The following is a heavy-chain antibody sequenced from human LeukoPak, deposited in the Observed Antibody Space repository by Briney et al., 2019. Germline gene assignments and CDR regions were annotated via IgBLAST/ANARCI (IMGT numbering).Heavy chain of an antibody. CDR2: ISGSGGST. J-gene: IGHJ4*02. Sequence: PGGSLRLSCAASGFTFSSYAMSWVRQAPGKGLEWVSAISGSGGSTYYADSVKGRFTISRDNSKNTLYLQMNSLRTEDTAVYYCARGSGYGGDLLIFWGQGTLVTVSS. CDR3: ARGSGYGGDLLIF. V-gene: IGHV3-23*01. CDR1: GFTFSSYA. D-gene: IGHD4-23*01.